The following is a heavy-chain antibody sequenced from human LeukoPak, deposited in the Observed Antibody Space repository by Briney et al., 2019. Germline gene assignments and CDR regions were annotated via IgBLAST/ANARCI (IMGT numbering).Heavy chain of an antibody. V-gene: IGHV3-21*01. CDR2: ISSSSSYI. CDR1: GFTFSGYS. CDR3: ARDREDYGGNSGLDY. Sequence: GGSLRLSCAASGFTFSGYSMNWVRQAPGKGLEWVSSISSSSSYIYYADSVKGRFTISRDNAKNSLYLQMNSLRAEDTAVYYCARDREDYGGNSGLDYWGQGTLVTVSS. D-gene: IGHD4-23*01. J-gene: IGHJ4*02.